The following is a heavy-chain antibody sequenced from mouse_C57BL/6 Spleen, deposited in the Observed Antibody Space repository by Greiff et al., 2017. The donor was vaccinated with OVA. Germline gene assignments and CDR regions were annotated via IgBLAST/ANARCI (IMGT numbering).Heavy chain of an antibody. V-gene: IGHV1-74*01. CDR2: IHPSDSDT. CDR1: GYTFTSYW. J-gene: IGHJ1*03. D-gene: IGHD2-3*01. CDR3: AREARLLRYFDV. Sequence: QVQLQQPGAELVKPGASVKVSCKASGYTFTSYWMHWVKQRPGQGLEWIGRIHPSDSDTNYNQKFKGKATLTVDKSSSTAHMELRSLTSEDSAVYYCAREARLLRYFDVWGTGTTVTVSS.